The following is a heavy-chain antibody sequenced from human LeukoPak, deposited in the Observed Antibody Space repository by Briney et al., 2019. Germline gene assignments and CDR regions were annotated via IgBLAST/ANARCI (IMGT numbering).Heavy chain of an antibody. CDR1: GFTFSSHW. D-gene: IGHD3-22*01. CDR2: IKKDGSEK. J-gene: IGHJ4*02. V-gene: IGHV3-7*01. Sequence: GGSLRLSCAASGFTFSSHWMSWVRQAPGKGLEWVANIKKDGSEKYYVDSVKGRFTISRDNAKNSLYLQMNSLRAEDTAVYYCVRTQTYDSSGYYRHFDYWGQGTLVTVSS. CDR3: VRTQTYDSSGYYRHFDY.